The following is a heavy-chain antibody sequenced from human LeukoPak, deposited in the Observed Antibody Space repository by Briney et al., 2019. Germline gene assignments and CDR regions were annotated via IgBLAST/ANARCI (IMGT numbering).Heavy chain of an antibody. CDR3: GGPYCSGGSCYSRVKYGMDV. V-gene: IGHV1-69*13. Sequence: AVKVSCKASGGTFSSYAISWVRQAPGQGLEWMGGIIPICGTANCAQKFNGRVTITADESNSTAYMEVRSLRSEDTALYYCGGPYCSGGSCYSRVKYGMDVWGKGTTVTVSS. J-gene: IGHJ6*04. CDR2: IIPICGTA. CDR1: GGTFSSYA. D-gene: IGHD2-15*01.